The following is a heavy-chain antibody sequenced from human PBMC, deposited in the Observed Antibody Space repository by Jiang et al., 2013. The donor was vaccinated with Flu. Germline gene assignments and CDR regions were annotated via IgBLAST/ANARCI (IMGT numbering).Heavy chain of an antibody. J-gene: IGHJ6*02. V-gene: IGHV4-34*01. Sequence: SLTCAVYGGSFSGYYWSWIRQPPGKGLEWIGEINHSGSTNYNPSLKSRVTISVDTSKNQFSLKLSSVTAADTAVYYCARVTTVANHYYYYGMDVWGQGTTVTVSS. CDR1: GGSFSGYY. CDR3: ARVTTVANHYYYYGMDV. D-gene: IGHD4-23*01. CDR2: INHSGST.